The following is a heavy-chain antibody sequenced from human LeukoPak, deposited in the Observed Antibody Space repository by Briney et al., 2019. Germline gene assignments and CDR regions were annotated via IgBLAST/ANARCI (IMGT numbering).Heavy chain of an antibody. CDR2: ISPYRGDT. Sequence: GASVKVSCKASGYTFNSYGISWVRQAPGQGLEWMGWISPYRGDTEYAQKIQGRVSMATDTSTSTAYMELRSLRSDDTAVYYCARQVLIVGGRYGMDVWGQGTTVTVSS. CDR3: ARQVLIVGGRYGMDV. J-gene: IGHJ6*02. CDR1: GYTFNSYG. V-gene: IGHV1-18*01. D-gene: IGHD3-22*01.